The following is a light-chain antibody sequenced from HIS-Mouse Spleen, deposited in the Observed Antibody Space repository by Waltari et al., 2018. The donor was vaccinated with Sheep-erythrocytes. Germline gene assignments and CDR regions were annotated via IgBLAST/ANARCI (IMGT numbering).Light chain of an antibody. V-gene: IGLV2-8*01. CDR2: EVS. J-gene: IGLJ3*02. Sequence: QSALTQPPSASGSPGQSVTISCTGTSSDVGGYNYVSWYQQHPGKAPKPMIYEVSKPPSGVPARFSGYNSGNTASLTVSGLQAEDEADYYCSSYAGSNNWVFGGGTKLTVL. CDR1: SSDVGGYNY. CDR3: SSYAGSNNWV.